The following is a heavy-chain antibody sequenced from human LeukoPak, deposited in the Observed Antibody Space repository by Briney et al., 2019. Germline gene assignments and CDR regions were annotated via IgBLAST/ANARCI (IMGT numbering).Heavy chain of an antibody. J-gene: IGHJ4*02. V-gene: IGHV4-34*01. CDR2: INHSGST. CDR3: ARAPRGYSYGYNY. Sequence: SETLSLTCAVYGGSFSGYYWSWIRQPPGKGLEWIGEINHSGSTNYNPSLKSRVTISVDTSKNQFSLKLSSVTAADTAVYYCARAPRGYSYGYNYWGQGTLVTVSS. D-gene: IGHD5-18*01. CDR1: GGSFSGYY.